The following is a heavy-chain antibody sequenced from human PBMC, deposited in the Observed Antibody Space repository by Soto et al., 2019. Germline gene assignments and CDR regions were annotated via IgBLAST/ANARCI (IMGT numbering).Heavy chain of an antibody. D-gene: IGHD2-15*01. CDR2: IIPIFGTA. J-gene: IGHJ6*02. CDR1: GGTFSSYA. Sequence: GASVKVSCKASGGTFSSYAISWVRQAPGQGLEWMGGIIPIFGTANYAQKFQGRVTITADKSTSTAYMELSSLRSEDTAVYYCARGRDIVVVVAATPRDYYYYGMDVWGQGTTVTVSS. V-gene: IGHV1-69*06. CDR3: ARGRDIVVVVAATPRDYYYYGMDV.